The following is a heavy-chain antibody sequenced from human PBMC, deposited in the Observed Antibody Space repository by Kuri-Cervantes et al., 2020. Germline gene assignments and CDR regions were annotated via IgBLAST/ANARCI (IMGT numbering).Heavy chain of an antibody. D-gene: IGHD2-8*02. Sequence: GGSLRLSCSASGFTVSSNYMSWVRQAPGKGLEWVSVIYSGGSTYYADSVKGRFTISRDNSKQTLYPQMNCLRAEDTAVYYSAREGPYWVRYYYDGMDVWGQGTTVTVSS. CDR1: GFTVSSNY. J-gene: IGHJ6*02. V-gene: IGHV3-53*01. CDR2: IYSGGST. CDR3: AREGPYWVRYYYDGMDV.